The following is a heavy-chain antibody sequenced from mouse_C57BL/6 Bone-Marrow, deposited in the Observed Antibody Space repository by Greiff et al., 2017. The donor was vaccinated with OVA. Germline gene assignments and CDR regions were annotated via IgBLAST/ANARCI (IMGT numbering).Heavy chain of an antibody. CDR1: GYTFTSYW. CDR3: ARWMDY. CDR2: IDPSDSYT. V-gene: IGHV1-50*01. J-gene: IGHJ4*01. Sequence: VHVKQPGAELVKPGASVKLSCKASGYTFTSYWMQWVKQRPGQGLEWIGEIDPSDSYTNYNQKFKGKATLTVDTSSSTAYMQLSSLTSEDSAVYYCARWMDYWGQGTSVTVSS.